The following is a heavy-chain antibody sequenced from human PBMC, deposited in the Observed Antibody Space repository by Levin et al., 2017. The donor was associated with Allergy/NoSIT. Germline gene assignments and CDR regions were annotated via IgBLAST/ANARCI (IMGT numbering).Heavy chain of an antibody. J-gene: IGHJ4*02. CDR3: ARTLRYCSTTGCYIFDD. D-gene: IGHD2-2*02. CDR1: GYSFTSYW. V-gene: IGHV5-51*01. CDR2: IYPGDSDA. Sequence: PGGSLRLSCKGSGYSFTSYWIAWVRQMPGKGLEWMGIIYPGDSDATYSPSFQGQVIISADKSISTAYLQWSRLKASDTAMYYCARTLRYCSTTGCYIFDDWGQGTLVTVSS.